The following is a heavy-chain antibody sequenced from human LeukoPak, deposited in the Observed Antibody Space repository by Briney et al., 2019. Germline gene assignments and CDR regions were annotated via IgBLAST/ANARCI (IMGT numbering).Heavy chain of an antibody. Sequence: PSGGSLRLSCAASGFTFSNYGMIWVRQAPGKGLEWVSGISGSGGSSYLADSVKGRFTISRDNSRNTLYVQMNSLRAEDTAVYYCAKASRRLCSSSSCYTLDSWGQGTLVTVSS. V-gene: IGHV3-23*01. CDR2: ISGSGGSS. CDR3: AKASRRLCSSSSCYTLDS. J-gene: IGHJ4*02. D-gene: IGHD2-2*02. CDR1: GFTFSNYG.